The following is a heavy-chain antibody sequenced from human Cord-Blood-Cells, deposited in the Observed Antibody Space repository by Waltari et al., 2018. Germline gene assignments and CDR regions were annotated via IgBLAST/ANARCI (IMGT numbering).Heavy chain of an antibody. D-gene: IGHD6-6*01. J-gene: IGHJ4*02. CDR1: GGSISSSSYY. V-gene: IGHV4-39*01. Sequence: QLQLQESGPGLVKPSETLSLTCTVSGGSISSSSYYWGWIRQPPGKGLEWIGNIYYSVSTYYNPSLKSGVTISVDTSKNQFSLKLSFVTAADTAVYYCARHGYSSSSYYFDYWGQGTLVTVSS. CDR2: IYYSVST. CDR3: ARHGYSSSSYYFDY.